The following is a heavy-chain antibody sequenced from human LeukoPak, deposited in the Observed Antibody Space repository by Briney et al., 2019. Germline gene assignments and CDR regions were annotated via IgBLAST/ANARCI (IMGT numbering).Heavy chain of an antibody. CDR1: GFTFSDYY. CDR2: ISSSSSYT. Sequence: GGSLRLFCAASGFTFSDYYMSWIRHAPGKGLEWVSYISSSSSYTNYADSVKGRFTISRDNAKNTLYLQMNSLRAEDTAVYYCARDGAWDIVVPPYYYGMDVWGKGTTVTVSS. V-gene: IGHV3-11*06. D-gene: IGHD2-15*01. J-gene: IGHJ6*04. CDR3: ARDGAWDIVVPPYYYGMDV.